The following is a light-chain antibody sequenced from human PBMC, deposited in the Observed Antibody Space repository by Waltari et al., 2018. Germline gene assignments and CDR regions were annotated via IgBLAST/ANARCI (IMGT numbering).Light chain of an antibody. CDR1: NIGTKS. J-gene: IGLJ3*02. CDR3: CSNAGSYTWV. V-gene: IGLV3-21*01. Sequence: SYVLTQPPSVSVAPGETARITCGGNNIGTKSVHWYQQKPGQAPVLVISYDSDRRSGIPERFSGSNSGNTATLTISGLQAEDEADYYCCSNAGSYTWVFGGGTKLTVL. CDR2: YDS.